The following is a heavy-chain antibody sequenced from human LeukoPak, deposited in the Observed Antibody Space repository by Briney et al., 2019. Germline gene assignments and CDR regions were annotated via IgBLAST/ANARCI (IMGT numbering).Heavy chain of an antibody. J-gene: IGHJ4*02. CDR3: ARVPETLTGTTWYFDY. D-gene: IGHD1-20*01. CDR2: IKQDGSEK. CDR1: GFTFSSYW. Sequence: SGGSLRLSCAASGFTFSSYWMSWVRQAPGKGLEWVANIKQDGSEKYYVDSVKGRFTISRDNAKNSLYLQMNSLRAEDTAVYYCARVPETLTGTTWYFDYWGQGNPGHRLL. V-gene: IGHV3-7*01.